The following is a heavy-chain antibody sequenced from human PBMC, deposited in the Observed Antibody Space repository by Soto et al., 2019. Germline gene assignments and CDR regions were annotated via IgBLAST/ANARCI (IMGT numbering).Heavy chain of an antibody. Sequence: QVQLQQWGAGLLKPSETLSLTCAVYGGSVSSRSNYYWSWIRQPPGKGLEWIGEMSHSGGTHFNPPLKRRVTISVDTSKNQFSLKMSSVTAADTALYYCARVERGTATTVVDAFDIWGPGTMVTVSS. CDR3: ARVERGTATTVVDAFDI. V-gene: IGHV4-34*01. D-gene: IGHD1-1*01. CDR2: MSHSGGT. J-gene: IGHJ3*02. CDR1: GGSVSSRSNYY.